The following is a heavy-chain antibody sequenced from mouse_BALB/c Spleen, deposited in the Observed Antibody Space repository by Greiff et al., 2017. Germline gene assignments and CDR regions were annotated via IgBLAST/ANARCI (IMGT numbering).Heavy chain of an antibody. J-gene: IGHJ2*01. CDR2: ISSGGSYT. CDR3: ARHRELRPFDY. D-gene: IGHD1-2*01. CDR1: GFTFSSYA. Sequence: VQLKESGGGLVKPGGSLKLSCAASGFTFSSYAMSWVRQTPEKRLEWVATISSGGSYTYYPDSVKGRFTISRDNAKNTLYLQMSSLRSEDTAMYYCARHRELRPFDYWGQGTTLTVSS. V-gene: IGHV5-9-3*01.